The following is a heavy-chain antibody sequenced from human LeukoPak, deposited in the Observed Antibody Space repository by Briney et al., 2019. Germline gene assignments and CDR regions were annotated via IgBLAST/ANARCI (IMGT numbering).Heavy chain of an antibody. Sequence: SQTLSLTCAITGDSVSSNTVTWIWIRQSPSRGLEWLGRTYHRSKWYSEYAVSVQSRITINPETSKNQFSLQLNSVTPEDTAVYYCGRQNSGKGGIDYWGQGTLVTVSS. V-gene: IGHV6-1*01. J-gene: IGHJ4*02. CDR3: GRQNSGKGGIDY. CDR2: TYHRSKWYS. D-gene: IGHD1-26*01. CDR1: GDSVSSNTVT.